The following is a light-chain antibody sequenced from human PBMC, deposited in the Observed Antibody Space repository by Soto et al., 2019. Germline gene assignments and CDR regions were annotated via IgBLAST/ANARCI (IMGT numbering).Light chain of an antibody. CDR1: ETVATD. CDR3: QQYFEWPPMT. Sequence: EVVLTQSPATLSVCPWSRATITGLASETVATDLAWNQQKPGQAPRLLISGASTRAAGISDRFRGSGSGTEFTLTISSLRSEDSAIYYCQQYFEWPPMTFGQGTKV. V-gene: IGKV3-15*01. J-gene: IGKJ1*01. CDR2: GAS.